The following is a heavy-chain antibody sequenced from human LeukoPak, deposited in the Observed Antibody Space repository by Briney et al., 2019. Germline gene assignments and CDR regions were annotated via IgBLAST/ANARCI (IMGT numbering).Heavy chain of an antibody. Sequence: SETLSLTCTVSGGSISSGGYYWSWIRQHPGKGLEWIGYIYYSGSTYYNPSLKSRVTISVDTSKNQFSLKLSSVTAADTVVYYCARERRSDYGSGSYYRTNWFDPWGQGTLVTVSS. V-gene: IGHV4-31*03. CDR3: ARERRSDYGSGSYYRTNWFDP. D-gene: IGHD3-10*01. CDR1: GGSISSGGYY. J-gene: IGHJ5*02. CDR2: IYYSGST.